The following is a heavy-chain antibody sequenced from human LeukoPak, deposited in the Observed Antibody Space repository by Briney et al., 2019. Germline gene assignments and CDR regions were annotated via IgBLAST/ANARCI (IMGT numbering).Heavy chain of an antibody. CDR3: ARDNEYCSSTSCYGFFWFDP. V-gene: IGHV4-39*07. Sequence: PSETLSLTCTVSGGSISSSSYYWGWIRQPPGKGLEWIGSIYYSGSTYYNPSLKSRVTISVDTSKNQFSLKLSSVTAADTAVYYCARDNEYCSSTSCYGFFWFDPWGQGTLVTVSS. J-gene: IGHJ5*02. CDR1: GGSISSSSYY. CDR2: IYYSGST. D-gene: IGHD2-2*01.